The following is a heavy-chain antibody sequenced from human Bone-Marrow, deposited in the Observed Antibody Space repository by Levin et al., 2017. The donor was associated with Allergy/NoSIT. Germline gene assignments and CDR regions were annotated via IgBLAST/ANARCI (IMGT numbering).Heavy chain of an antibody. D-gene: IGHD4-17*01. CDR3: ARQTTGFDY. J-gene: IGHJ4*02. CDR2: IWYDGSNK. CDR1: GFTFSSYG. Sequence: GESLKISCAASGFTFSSYGMHWVRQAPGKGLEWVAVIWYDGSNKYYADSVKGRFTISRDNSKNTLYLQMNSLRAEDTAVYYCARQTTGFDYWGQGTLVTVSS. V-gene: IGHV3-33*01.